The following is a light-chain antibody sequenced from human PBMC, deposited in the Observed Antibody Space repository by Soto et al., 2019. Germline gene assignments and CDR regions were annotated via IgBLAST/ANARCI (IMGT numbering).Light chain of an antibody. CDR3: QVWDSSSDHYV. CDR1: DIASKS. J-gene: IGLJ1*01. CDR2: DDN. Sequence: SYELTQPPSVSVAPGQTARISCGGNDIASKSVHWSQQKPGQAPVLVVYDDNDRPSGIPERLSGSNSGDTATLTISRVEAEDEADYYCQVWDSSSDHYVFGSGTKLTVL. V-gene: IGLV3-21*02.